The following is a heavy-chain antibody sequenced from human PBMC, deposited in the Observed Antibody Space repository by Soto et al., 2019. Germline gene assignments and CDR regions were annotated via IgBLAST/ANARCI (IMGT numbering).Heavy chain of an antibody. Sequence: APVKVSFKASGYTFTTYHMPWGRQAPGQGLEWMGIINPSGGGKSYAQKFQGRVTITRDTSASTAYMELSSLRSEDTAVYYCARDLGGWPDYWGQGTLVTVSS. V-gene: IGHV1-46*01. CDR1: GYTFTTYH. CDR2: INPSGGGK. J-gene: IGHJ4*02. D-gene: IGHD2-15*01. CDR3: ARDLGGWPDY.